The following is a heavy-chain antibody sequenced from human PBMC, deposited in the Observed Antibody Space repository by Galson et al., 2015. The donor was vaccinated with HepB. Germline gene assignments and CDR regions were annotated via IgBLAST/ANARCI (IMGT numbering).Heavy chain of an antibody. CDR1: GFTFSRYA. CDR2: MSGTGGTT. J-gene: IGHJ4*02. Sequence: SLRLSCATLGFTFSRYAMSWVRQAPGKGLEWVSGMSGTGGTTFYSDSVKGRFTISRDNSKNTLYLQMNSLRVEDTAVYYCAKVAVVVTTIPYYFDYWGQGAQVTVSS. V-gene: IGHV3-23*01. CDR3: AKVAVVVTTIPYYFDY. D-gene: IGHD2-21*02.